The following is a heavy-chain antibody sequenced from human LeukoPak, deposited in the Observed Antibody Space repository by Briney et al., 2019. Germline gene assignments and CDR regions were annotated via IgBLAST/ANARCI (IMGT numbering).Heavy chain of an antibody. CDR3: TRRYNYDSSGYYYVRDAFDI. Sequence: GGSLRLSCTASGFTFGDYVMSWVRQAPGRGLEWVGFIRSKAYGGTTKNAASVKGRFTISRDDSRSIAYLQMNSLKTEDTAVYYCTRRYNYDSSGYYYVRDAFDIWGQGTMVTVSS. J-gene: IGHJ3*02. D-gene: IGHD3-22*01. V-gene: IGHV3-49*04. CDR2: IRSKAYGGTT. CDR1: GFTFGDYV.